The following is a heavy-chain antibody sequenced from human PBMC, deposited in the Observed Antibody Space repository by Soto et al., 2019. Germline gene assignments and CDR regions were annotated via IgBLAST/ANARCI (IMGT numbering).Heavy chain of an antibody. D-gene: IGHD3-16*02. Sequence: VQLVQSGAEVKKPGASVKVSCKASGYTFTSYGISWVRQAPGQGLEWMGWISAYNGNTNYAQKLQGRVTMTTDTSTSTAYMELRSLRSDDTAVYYCARDLGDDYIWGSYLSAFDIWGQGTMVTVSS. V-gene: IGHV1-18*01. CDR2: ISAYNGNT. CDR3: ARDLGDDYIWGSYLSAFDI. J-gene: IGHJ3*02. CDR1: GYTFTSYG.